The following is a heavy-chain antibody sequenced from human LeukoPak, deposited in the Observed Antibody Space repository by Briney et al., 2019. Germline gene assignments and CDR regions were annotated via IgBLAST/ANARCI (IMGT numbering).Heavy chain of an antibody. Sequence: PSETLSLTRSVSGVSISSSSYYWGWVRQPPGKGLEWIGTIYYSGSTYYNPSLKSRVTISVDTSKNQFSLKLTSVTAADTAVYYCARAPGAAAALNWFDPWGQGTLVTVSS. CDR3: ARAPGAAAALNWFDP. D-gene: IGHD6-25*01. CDR2: IYYSGST. J-gene: IGHJ5*02. CDR1: GVSISSSSYY. V-gene: IGHV4-39*01.